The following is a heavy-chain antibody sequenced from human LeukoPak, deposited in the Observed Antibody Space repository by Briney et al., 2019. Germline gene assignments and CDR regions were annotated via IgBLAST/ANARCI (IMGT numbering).Heavy chain of an antibody. D-gene: IGHD1-7*01. Sequence: TGGSLRLSCAASGFTFSSYSMNWVRQAPGKGLGWVSSISSSSSYIYYADSVKGRFTISRDNAKNSLYLQMNSLRAEDTAVYYCARDPGHITGTANFDYWGQGTLVTVSS. CDR3: ARDPGHITGTANFDY. CDR1: GFTFSSYS. J-gene: IGHJ4*02. CDR2: ISSSSSYI. V-gene: IGHV3-21*01.